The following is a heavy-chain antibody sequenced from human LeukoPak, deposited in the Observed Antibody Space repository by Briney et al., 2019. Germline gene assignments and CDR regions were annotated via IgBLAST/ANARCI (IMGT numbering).Heavy chain of an antibody. CDR1: GFTFSSYG. D-gene: IGHD6-13*01. V-gene: IGHV3-30*18. CDR2: ISYDGSNK. CDR3: AKDRSSSWAIDY. J-gene: IGHJ4*02. Sequence: GGSLRLSCAASGFTFSSYGMHWVRQAPGKGLEWVAVISYDGSNKYSADSVKGRFSISRDNSKNTVYLQTNSLRAEDMAVYYCAKDRSSSWAIDYWGQGTLVTVSS.